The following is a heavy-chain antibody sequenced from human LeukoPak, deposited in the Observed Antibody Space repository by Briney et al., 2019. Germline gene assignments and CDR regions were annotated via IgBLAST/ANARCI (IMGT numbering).Heavy chain of an antibody. CDR1: GDSISSRDYY. D-gene: IGHD1-1*01. Sequence: SETLSLTCNVSGDSISSRDYYWSWVRQHPGKGLEWIGYIYYFGSAYYNPSLKSRAAISIDGSDNQFSLRLNSVTAADTAIYFCARGGTSWSYKNLDYWGQGTLVIVSS. J-gene: IGHJ4*02. CDR2: IYYFGSA. V-gene: IGHV4-31*03. CDR3: ARGGTSWSYKNLDY.